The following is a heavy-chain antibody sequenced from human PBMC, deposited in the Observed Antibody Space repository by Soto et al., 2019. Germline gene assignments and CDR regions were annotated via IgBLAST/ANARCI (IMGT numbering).Heavy chain of an antibody. CDR1: GFTFSDYA. J-gene: IGHJ6*02. CDR3: ARAPRRYCTSLSCLGLYGLDV. D-gene: IGHD2-8*01. V-gene: IGHV3-30-3*01. CDR2: RSFDGNIK. Sequence: QVQLVESGGGVVQPGRSLRLSCAASGFTFSDYAMHWVRHVPGQGLEWVAVRSFDGNIKDDADSVKSRFTISRDNSKNTLFLQMNSLKGEDTAVYSCARAPRRYCTSLSCLGLYGLDVWGQGTTVTVSS.